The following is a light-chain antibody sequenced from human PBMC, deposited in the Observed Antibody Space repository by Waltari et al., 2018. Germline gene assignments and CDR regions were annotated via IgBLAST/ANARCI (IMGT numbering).Light chain of an antibody. CDR2: DAS. Sequence: IMLTQSPATLSLSPGERTTLSCRASQSVSSYLAWYQQKPGKAPRLLIYDASNRATGIPARFSGSGSGTDFTLTISSLEPEDFAVYYCQQRSNWPPATFGGGTKVEIK. CDR3: QQRSNWPPAT. V-gene: IGKV3-11*01. J-gene: IGKJ4*01. CDR1: QSVSSY.